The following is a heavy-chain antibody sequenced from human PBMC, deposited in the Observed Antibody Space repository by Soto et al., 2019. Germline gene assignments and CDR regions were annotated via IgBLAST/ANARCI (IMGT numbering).Heavy chain of an antibody. CDR1: GFTFSSYA. V-gene: IGHV3-23*01. CDR3: AKDYYGSGSYFDY. J-gene: IGHJ4*02. CDR2: ISGSGGST. D-gene: IGHD3-10*01. Sequence: GGSLRLSCAASGFTFSSYAMSWVRQAPGKGLEWVSAISGSGGSTYYADSVKGRFTISRDNSKNTLYLQMNSLRAEDTSVYYCAKDYYGSGSYFDYWGQGTLVTVSS.